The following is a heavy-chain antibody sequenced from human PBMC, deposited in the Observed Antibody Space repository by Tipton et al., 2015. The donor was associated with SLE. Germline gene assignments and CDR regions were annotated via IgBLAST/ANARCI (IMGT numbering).Heavy chain of an antibody. D-gene: IGHD2-15*01. J-gene: IGHJ4*02. CDR2: IHYTGVT. CDR1: GDSINTHY. Sequence: TVSLTCTVSGDSINTHYWSWIRQSPGRGLEWIGYIHYTGVTDYNPSLRSRVTISADTSKNQFSLKLRSVTAADTAVYYCAGAWQGYCSGGTCYVLDYWGQGTLVTVSS. V-gene: IGHV4-59*11. CDR3: AGAWQGYCSGGTCYVLDY.